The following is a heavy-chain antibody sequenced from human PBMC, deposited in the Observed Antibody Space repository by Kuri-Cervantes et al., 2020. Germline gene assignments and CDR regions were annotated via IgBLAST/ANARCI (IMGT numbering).Heavy chain of an antibody. J-gene: IGHJ6*02. V-gene: IGHV3-33*01. Sequence: GGSLRLSCAASGFTLSSYGMHWVRQAPGKGLEWVAVIWYDGSNKYYADSVKGRFTISRDNSKNTLYLQMNSLRAEDTAVYYCAREGVATGWGMDVWGQGTTVTVSS. CDR2: IWYDGSNK. D-gene: IGHD5-12*01. CDR1: GFTLSSYG. CDR3: AREGVATGWGMDV.